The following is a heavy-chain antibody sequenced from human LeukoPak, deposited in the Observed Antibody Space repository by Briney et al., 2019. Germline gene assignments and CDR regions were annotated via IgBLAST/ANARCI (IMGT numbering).Heavy chain of an antibody. Sequence: GGSLRLSCASSGFTFDDYAMHWVRQAPGKGLEGVSGICWNSGSIGYADSVKGRFTNSRDNAKNPLYLQMNSLRAEDTAVYYCAHVYVWGSYRYTKDSRNDYWGQGTLVTVSS. J-gene: IGHJ4*02. CDR3: AHVYVWGSYRYTKDSRNDY. D-gene: IGHD3-16*02. CDR2: ICWNSGSI. CDR1: GFTFDDYA. V-gene: IGHV3-9*01.